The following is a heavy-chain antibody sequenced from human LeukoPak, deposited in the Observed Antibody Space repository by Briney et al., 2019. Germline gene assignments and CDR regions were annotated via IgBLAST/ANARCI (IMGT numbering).Heavy chain of an antibody. CDR2: KKQDGGDK. J-gene: IGHJ4*02. CDR3: ARDWLGPFDY. Sequence: QPGGSLRLSCAASGFTFSTYWMTWVRQAPGKGLEWVANKKQDGGDKYYVDSVKGRFTISRDNAKNSLYLQMNSLRAEDTAVYYCARDWLGPFDYWGQGTLVTVSS. CDR1: GFTFSTYW. D-gene: IGHD3-10*01. V-gene: IGHV3-7*04.